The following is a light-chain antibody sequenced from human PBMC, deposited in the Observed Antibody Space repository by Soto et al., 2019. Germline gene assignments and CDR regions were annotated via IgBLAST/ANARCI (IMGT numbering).Light chain of an antibody. CDR3: QQYNNWPPLT. Sequence: EIVMTQSPATLSVSPGERATLSCRASQSVSSNLAWYQQKPGQAPRLLIYGTYIRATGIPARFSGSGSGTEFTLTIRSLQSEDFAVYYCQQYNNWPPLTFGGGTKVEIK. J-gene: IGKJ4*01. CDR2: GTY. V-gene: IGKV3D-15*01. CDR1: QSVSSN.